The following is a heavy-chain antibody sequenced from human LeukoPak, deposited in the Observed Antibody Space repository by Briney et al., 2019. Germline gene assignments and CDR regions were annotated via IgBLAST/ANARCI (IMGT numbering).Heavy chain of an antibody. CDR1: GHTFTSYY. D-gene: IGHD1-26*01. Sequence: ASVEVSCKASGHTFTSYYMHWVRQAPGQGLEWMGIINPSGGSTSYAQKFQGRVTMTRDMSTSTVYMELSSLRSEDTAVYYCASEGGSSKYFQHWGQGTLVTVSS. J-gene: IGHJ1*01. CDR3: ASEGGSSKYFQH. V-gene: IGHV1-46*01. CDR2: INPSGGST.